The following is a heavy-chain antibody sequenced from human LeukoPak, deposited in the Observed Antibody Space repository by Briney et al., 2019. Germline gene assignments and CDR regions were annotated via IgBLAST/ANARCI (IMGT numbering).Heavy chain of an antibody. J-gene: IGHJ4*02. CDR3: AGLLQLWLLSTEYYFDY. Sequence: KPSETLSLTCTVSGGSISSSSYYWGWIRQPPGKGLEWIVSIYYSGSTYYNPSLKSRVTISVDTSKNQFSLELSSVTAADTAVYYCAGLLQLWLLSTEYYFDYWGQGTLVTVSS. D-gene: IGHD5-18*01. V-gene: IGHV4-39*01. CDR2: IYYSGST. CDR1: GGSISSSSYY.